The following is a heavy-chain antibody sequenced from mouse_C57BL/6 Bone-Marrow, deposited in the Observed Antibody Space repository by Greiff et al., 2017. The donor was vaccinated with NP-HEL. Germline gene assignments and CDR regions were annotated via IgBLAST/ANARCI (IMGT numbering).Heavy chain of an antibody. V-gene: IGHV1-81*01. J-gene: IGHJ1*03. Sequence: QVQLQQSGAELARPGASVKLSCKASGYTFTSYGISWVKQRTGQGLEWIGEIYPRSGNTYYNEKFKGKATLTADKSSSTAYMELRSLTSEDSAVYFCARTPNYDYDWYFDVWGTGTTVTVSS. CDR2: IYPRSGNT. D-gene: IGHD2-4*01. CDR3: ARTPNYDYDWYFDV. CDR1: GYTFTSYG.